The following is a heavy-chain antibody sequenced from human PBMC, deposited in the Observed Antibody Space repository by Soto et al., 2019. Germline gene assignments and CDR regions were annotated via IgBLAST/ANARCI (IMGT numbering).Heavy chain of an antibody. CDR1: GFTFSSYA. V-gene: IGHV3-30-3*01. J-gene: IGHJ4*02. CDR3: ARDKGWGSGSRGHFDY. Sequence: GESLKISCAASGFTFSSYAMHWVRQAPGKGLEWVAVISYDGSNKYYADSVKGRFTISRDNSKNTLYLQMNSLRAEDTAVYYCARDKGWGSGSRGHFDYWGQGTLVTVSS. CDR2: ISYDGSNK. D-gene: IGHD1-26*01.